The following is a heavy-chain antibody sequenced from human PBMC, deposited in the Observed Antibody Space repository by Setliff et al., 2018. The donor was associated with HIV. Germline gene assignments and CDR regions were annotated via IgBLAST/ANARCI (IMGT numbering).Heavy chain of an antibody. CDR2: IYGGGP. J-gene: IGHJ3*02. CDR1: GISASLNY. D-gene: IGHD6-13*01. Sequence: GGSLRLSCAVSGISASLNYMSWVRQAPGKGLEWGSTIYGGGPSYADSVKGRFTISRDNTKNTLYLQMHSLTAEDTAVYYCARPHSNRWPYAFDIWGQGTMVTVSS. V-gene: IGHV3-66*02. CDR3: ARPHSNRWPYAFDI.